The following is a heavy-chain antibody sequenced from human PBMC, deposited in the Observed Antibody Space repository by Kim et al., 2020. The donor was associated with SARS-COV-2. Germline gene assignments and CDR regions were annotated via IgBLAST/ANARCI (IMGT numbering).Heavy chain of an antibody. J-gene: IGHJ6*02. Sequence: SVEGRFTLSRDNAKNSLYLQMHSLRAEDTALYYCAKENGDPIYYYYGMDVWGQGTTVTVSS. CDR3: AKENGDPIYYYYGMDV. V-gene: IGHV3-9*01. D-gene: IGHD4-17*01.